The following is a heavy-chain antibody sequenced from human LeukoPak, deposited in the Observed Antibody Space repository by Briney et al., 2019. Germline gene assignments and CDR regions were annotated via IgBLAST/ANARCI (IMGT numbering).Heavy chain of an antibody. D-gene: IGHD3-10*01. CDR2: IYYSGST. CDR3: ASSTYYHGSGSLDY. Sequence: SQTRSLTCTVSGGSISSGDYYWSWIRQPPGKGLEWIGYIYYSGSTYYNPSLKSRVTISVDTPKNQFSLKLSSVTAADTAVYYCASSTYYHGSGSLDYWGQGTLVTVSS. V-gene: IGHV4-30-4*01. CDR1: GGSISSGDYY. J-gene: IGHJ4*02.